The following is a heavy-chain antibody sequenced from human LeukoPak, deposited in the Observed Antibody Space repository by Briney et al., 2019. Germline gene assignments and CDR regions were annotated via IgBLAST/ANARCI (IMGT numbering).Heavy chain of an antibody. J-gene: IGHJ4*02. V-gene: IGHV3-23*01. Sequence: RGSLRLSCAASGFTFSSYAMSWVRQAPGKGLEWVSAISGSGGSTYYADSVKGRFTISRDNSKNTLYLQMNSLRAEDTAVYYCARGPEYSSSYPFDYWGQGTLVTVSS. D-gene: IGHD6-6*01. CDR1: GFTFSSYA. CDR2: ISGSGGST. CDR3: ARGPEYSSSYPFDY.